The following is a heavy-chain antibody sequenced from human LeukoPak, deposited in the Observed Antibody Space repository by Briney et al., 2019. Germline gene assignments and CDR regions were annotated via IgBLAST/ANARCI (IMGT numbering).Heavy chain of an antibody. CDR3: AKLNWFDP. CDR2: IRYDGSNK. V-gene: IGHV3-30*02. J-gene: IGHJ5*02. Sequence: GGSLRLSCVASGFTFSDYYMSWIRQAPGKGLEWVAFIRYDGSNKYYADSVKGRFTISRDNSKNTLYLQMNSLRAEDTAVYYCAKLNWFDPWGQGTLVTVSS. CDR1: GFTFSDYY.